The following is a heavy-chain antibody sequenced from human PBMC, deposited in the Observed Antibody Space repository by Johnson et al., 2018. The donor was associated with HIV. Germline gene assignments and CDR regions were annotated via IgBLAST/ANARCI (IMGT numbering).Heavy chain of an antibody. Sequence: QVQLVECGGGVVQPGRSLRLSCAASGFTFSDYYMSWIRQAPGKGLEWVSYISSSGSTIFYADSVKGRFTISRDNAKNSLYLQMNSLRAEDTAVYYCARIPGSGWEHDAFDIWGQGTMVTVSS. CDR1: GFTFSDYY. CDR3: ARIPGSGWEHDAFDI. V-gene: IGHV3-11*04. CDR2: ISSSGSTI. D-gene: IGHD6-19*01. J-gene: IGHJ3*02.